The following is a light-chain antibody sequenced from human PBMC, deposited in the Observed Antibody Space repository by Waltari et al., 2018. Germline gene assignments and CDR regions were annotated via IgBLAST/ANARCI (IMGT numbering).Light chain of an antibody. CDR2: KVS. Sequence: DVVMTQSPLSLPITPGQPASISCRSSQSLVHSDGDTYLSWYHQKPGQPPRLLIYKVSNRDSGIPDRISGSGSGTDFTLTISGLEPQDFAVYYCQQYSSSPLTFGPGTKVDIK. CDR1: QSLVHSDGDTY. V-gene: IGKV2-30*02. CDR3: QQYSSSPLT. J-gene: IGKJ3*01.